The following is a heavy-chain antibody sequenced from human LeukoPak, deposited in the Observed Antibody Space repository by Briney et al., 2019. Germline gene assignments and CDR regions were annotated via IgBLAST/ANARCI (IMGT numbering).Heavy chain of an antibody. CDR3: AKDRGSMWIHWGYFDY. CDR2: ISGSGGST. D-gene: IGHD5-18*01. Sequence: PGGSLRLSCAASGFTFSSYAMSWVRQAPGKGLEWVSAISGSGGSTYYADSVKGRFTISRDNSKNSLYLQMNSLRAEDTALYYCAKDRGSMWIHWGYFDYWGQGTLVTVSS. CDR1: GFTFSSYA. J-gene: IGHJ4*02. V-gene: IGHV3-23*01.